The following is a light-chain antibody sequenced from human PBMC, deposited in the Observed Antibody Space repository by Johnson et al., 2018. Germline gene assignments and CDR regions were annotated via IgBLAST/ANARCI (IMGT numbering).Light chain of an antibody. V-gene: IGLV1-51*02. CDR2: ENH. Sequence: QSVLTQPPSVSAAPGQKVTISCSGRSSNIGNNYVSWYQQLPGTAPKLLIYENHKRPSGIPDRFSGSKSGTSATLRVTGLQTGDEADYYCGTWDSSLRAGNVFVTGTKVTVL. CDR1: SSNIGNNY. CDR3: GTWDSSLRAGNV. J-gene: IGLJ1*01.